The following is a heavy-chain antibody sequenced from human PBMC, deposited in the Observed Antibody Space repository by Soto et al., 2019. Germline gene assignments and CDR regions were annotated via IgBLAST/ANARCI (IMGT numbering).Heavy chain of an antibody. J-gene: IGHJ4*02. CDR3: AKDKGFCGFGYYDSSGYYCFDY. D-gene: IGHD3-22*01. CDR2: ISGSGGST. Sequence: GGSLRLSCAASGFTFSSYAMSWVRQAPGKGLEWVSAISGSGGSTYYADSVKGRFTISRDNSKNTLYLQMNSLRAEDTDVYYCAKDKGFCGFGYYDSSGYYCFDYWGQGPLVTVSS. CDR1: GFTFSSYA. V-gene: IGHV3-23*01.